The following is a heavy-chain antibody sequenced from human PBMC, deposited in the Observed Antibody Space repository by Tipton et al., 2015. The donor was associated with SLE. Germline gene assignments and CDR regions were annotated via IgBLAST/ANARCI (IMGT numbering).Heavy chain of an antibody. CDR1: GGSFSGYY. J-gene: IGHJ2*01. V-gene: IGHV4-34*01. CDR3: ARGQDSSSAAEEYFDL. D-gene: IGHD2-15*01. CDR2: INHSGST. Sequence: TLSLTCAVYGGSFSGYYWSWIRQPPGKGLEWIGEINHSGSTNYNPSLKGRVTISVDTSKNQFSLKLSSVTAADTAVYYCARGQDSSSAAEEYFDLWGRGTLVTVSS.